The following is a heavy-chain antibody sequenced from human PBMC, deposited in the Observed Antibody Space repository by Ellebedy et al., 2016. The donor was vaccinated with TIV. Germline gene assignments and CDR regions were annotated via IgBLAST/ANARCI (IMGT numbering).Heavy chain of an antibody. CDR2: IYQDGSEK. CDR1: GFNLNSYW. CDR3: ARRGSYGDYTVHINNFFDR. V-gene: IGHV3-7*01. J-gene: IGHJ5*02. Sequence: GESLKISCEASGFNLNSYWMGGVSKATGKGLEWVANIYQDGSEKYYVDSAKGRFTISRDNPKKSLFLQLNRLTAADTAVYYCARRGSYGDYTVHINNFFDRWGQGTLVTVSS. D-gene: IGHD4-17*01.